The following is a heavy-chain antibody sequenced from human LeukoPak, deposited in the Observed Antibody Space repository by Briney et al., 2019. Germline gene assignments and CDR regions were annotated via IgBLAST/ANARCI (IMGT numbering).Heavy chain of an antibody. CDR3: AKDQNYYGPGDTPFDS. Sequence: SETLSLTCTVSGVSISSHYWSWIRQPAGKGLEWIGRIYTSGSTSYSPSLKSRVTMSVDTSENQFSLKVKSVTAADTAVYYCAKDQNYYGPGDTPFDSWGQGTLVTVSS. V-gene: IGHV4-4*07. J-gene: IGHJ4*02. D-gene: IGHD3-10*01. CDR1: GVSISSHY. CDR2: IYTSGST.